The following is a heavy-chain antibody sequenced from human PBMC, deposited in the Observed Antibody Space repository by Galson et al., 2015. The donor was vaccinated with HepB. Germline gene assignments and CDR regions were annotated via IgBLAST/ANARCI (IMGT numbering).Heavy chain of an antibody. CDR2: IFPSDSDT. Sequence: QSGAEVKKPGESLNISCTSSGYRFTRHWIAWVRQVPGKGLEWMGIIFPSDSDTRYSPSFQGQVTISVDKSISTAYLQWSSLKASDTAMYYCARYGYNLRLFDWLSEGWLDPWGQGTLVTVSS. D-gene: IGHD3-3*01. J-gene: IGHJ5*02. CDR3: ARYGYNLRLFDWLSEGWLDP. CDR1: GYRFTRHW. V-gene: IGHV5-51*01.